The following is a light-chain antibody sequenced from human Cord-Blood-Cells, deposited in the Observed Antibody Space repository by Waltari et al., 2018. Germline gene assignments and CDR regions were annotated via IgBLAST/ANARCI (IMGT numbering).Light chain of an antibody. CDR2: GAS. Sequence: DIVLTQSPGTLSLSPGDRATLSCRASQSVSSSYLAWYQQKPGQAPRLLIYGASSRATGIPDRFSGSGSGTDFTLTISRLEPEDFAVYYCQQYGSSHTFGQGTKLEIK. V-gene: IGKV3-20*01. J-gene: IGKJ2*01. CDR1: QSVSSSY. CDR3: QQYGSSHT.